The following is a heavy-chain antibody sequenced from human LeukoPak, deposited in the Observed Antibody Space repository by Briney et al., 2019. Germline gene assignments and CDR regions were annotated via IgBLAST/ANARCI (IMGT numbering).Heavy chain of an antibody. CDR2: ITSSSRYI. CDR1: LFTFSSNT. Sequence: GWSLRLSCLASLFTFSSNTMNWVRPAPWKGLQWVSSITSSSRYIYYADSVKGRFTISRDNAKNSLYLQMNSLRPEDTAVYYCAKSITGTTSFYFDYWGQGTLVTVSS. J-gene: IGHJ4*02. CDR3: AKSITGTTSFYFDY. V-gene: IGHV3-21*01. D-gene: IGHD1-7*01.